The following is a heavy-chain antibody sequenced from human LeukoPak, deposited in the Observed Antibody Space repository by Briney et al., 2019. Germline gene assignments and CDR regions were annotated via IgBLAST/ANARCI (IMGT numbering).Heavy chain of an antibody. D-gene: IGHD2-2*01. CDR2: IIPIFGTA. V-gene: IGHV1-69*01. Sequence: GSSVKVSCKASGGTFCSYAISWVRQAPGQGLEWMGGIIPIFGTANYAQKFQGRVTITADESTSTAYMELSSLRSEDTAVYYCARVESRYCSSTSCPEDYWGQGTLVTVSS. J-gene: IGHJ4*02. CDR1: GGTFCSYA. CDR3: ARVESRYCSSTSCPEDY.